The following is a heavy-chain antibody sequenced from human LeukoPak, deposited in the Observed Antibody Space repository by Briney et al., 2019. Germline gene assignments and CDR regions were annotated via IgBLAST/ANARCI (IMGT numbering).Heavy chain of an antibody. CDR3: ARWSGAYDC. J-gene: IGHJ4*02. D-gene: IGHD2-21*01. CDR1: GFTLSNYG. CDR2: IGSNGANT. Sequence: GGSLRLSCTASGFTLSNYGMHWVRQAPGKGLEYVSAIGSNGANTYYANSVWGRFTISRDTSKNTLYLQMGSLRAEDMAVYFCARWSGAYDCWGQGALVPVSS. V-gene: IGHV3-64*01.